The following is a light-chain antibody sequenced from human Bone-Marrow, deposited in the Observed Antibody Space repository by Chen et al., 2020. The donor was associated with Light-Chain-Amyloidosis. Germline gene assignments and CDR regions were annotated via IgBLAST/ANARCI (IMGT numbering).Light chain of an antibody. CDR1: RSDVGGDNH. J-gene: IGLJ1*01. CDR2: EVN. V-gene: IGLV2-14*01. CDR3: SSYTITNTLV. Sequence: QSALTQPASLSGSPGPSITISCTGTRSDVGGDNHVSWYQQHPDIAPKLMIYEVNNRPSWVPERFSGSKTDNTASLTISELQTEDEADYFCSSYTITNTLVFGSGTRVTVL.